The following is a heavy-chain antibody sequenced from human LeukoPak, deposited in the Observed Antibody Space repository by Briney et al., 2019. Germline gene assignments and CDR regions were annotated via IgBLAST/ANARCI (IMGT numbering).Heavy chain of an antibody. Sequence: SETLSLTCTVSGGSISSYYWSWIRQPPGKGLGWIGEINHSGSTNYNPSLKSRVTISVDTSKNQFSLKLSSVTAADTAVYYCARGWVAAAGFDYWGQGTLVTVSS. D-gene: IGHD6-13*01. CDR3: ARGWVAAAGFDY. CDR2: INHSGST. J-gene: IGHJ4*02. V-gene: IGHV4-34*01. CDR1: GGSISSYY.